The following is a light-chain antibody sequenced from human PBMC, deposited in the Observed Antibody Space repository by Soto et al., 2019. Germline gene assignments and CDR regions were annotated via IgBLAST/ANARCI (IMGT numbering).Light chain of an antibody. V-gene: IGLV4-69*01. CDR2: VHSDGSH. J-gene: IGLJ3*02. CDR1: RGHTSYA. CDR3: QTWGTGFQL. Sequence: QSVLTQSPSVSASLGASVKLTCTLSRGHTSYAIAWHQQQPDKGLRFLMKVHSDGSHIKGDAIPDRFSASSFGAERYLTISGLQSDDDANYYCQTWGTGFQLFGGGTKVTVL.